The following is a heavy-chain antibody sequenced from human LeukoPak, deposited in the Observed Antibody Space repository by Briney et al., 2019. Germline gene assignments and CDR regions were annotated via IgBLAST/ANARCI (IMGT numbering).Heavy chain of an antibody. J-gene: IGHJ4*02. CDR3: ARLKDDVTKLDY. D-gene: IGHD2-8*01. CDR2: INQGGSRL. CDR1: GFAFGRYW. Sequence: GGSLRLSCAGSGFAFGRYWMSWVRQAPGKGLEWVASINQGGSRLHYLDSVTGRFIISRDDAQNSLFLQMTRLRVDDTAVYYCARLKDDVTKLDYWGQGTLVSVSS. V-gene: IGHV3-7*01.